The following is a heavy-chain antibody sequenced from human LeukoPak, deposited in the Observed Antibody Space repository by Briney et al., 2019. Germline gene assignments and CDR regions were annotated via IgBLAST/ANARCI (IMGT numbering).Heavy chain of an antibody. Sequence: GASVKLSCKASGYTFTSYGISWVRQAPGQGLEWMGWISAYNGNTNYAQKLQGRVTMTTDTSTSTAYMELRSLRSDDTAVYYCASIPDYYDSSGYSPLGYWGQGTLVTVSS. CDR2: ISAYNGNT. D-gene: IGHD3-22*01. CDR3: ASIPDYYDSSGYSPLGY. V-gene: IGHV1-18*01. J-gene: IGHJ4*02. CDR1: GYTFTSYG.